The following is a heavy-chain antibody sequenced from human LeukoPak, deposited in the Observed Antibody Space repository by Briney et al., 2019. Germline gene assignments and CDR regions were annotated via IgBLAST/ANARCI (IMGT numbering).Heavy chain of an antibody. J-gene: IGHJ4*02. CDR1: GGSVSSTTYY. D-gene: IGHD1-1*01. CDR2: INYSGST. CDR3: ARHEDRNWYFDH. V-gene: IGHV4-39*01. Sequence: PSETLSLTCTVSGGSVSSTTYYWSWIRQPPGKGREWIASINYSGSTYYNPSLKSRVTISVDTSENQFSLKLSSVTAADTAVYYCARHEDRNWYFDHWGQGTLVTVSS.